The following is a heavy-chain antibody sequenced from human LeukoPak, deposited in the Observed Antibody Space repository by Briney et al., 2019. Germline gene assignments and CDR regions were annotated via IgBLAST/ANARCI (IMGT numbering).Heavy chain of an antibody. Sequence: SGGSLRLSCAASGFSFSNYAMNWVRQAPGKGLEWVSAISAGGGKTYHADSVKGRFTISRDNSNNTLYLQMNSLRVEDTAVYYCAKAMYASSSAVDWGQGTLVTVS. CDR3: AKAMYASSSAVD. J-gene: IGHJ4*02. CDR2: ISAGGGKT. V-gene: IGHV3-23*01. D-gene: IGHD2-8*01. CDR1: GFSFSNYA.